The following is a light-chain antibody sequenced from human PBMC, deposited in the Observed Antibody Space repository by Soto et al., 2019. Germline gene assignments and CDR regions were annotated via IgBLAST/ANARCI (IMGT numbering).Light chain of an antibody. Sequence: QSVLTQPASETGSPGQSITISSPGTSSDVGGYNYVSWYQQHPGKAPKLMIYDVSNRPSGVSNRFSGSKSGNTASLTISGLQAEDEADYYCSSYTSSSTYVFGTGTKVTVL. J-gene: IGLJ1*01. CDR3: SSYTSSSTYV. V-gene: IGLV2-14*01. CDR2: DVS. CDR1: SSDVGGYNY.